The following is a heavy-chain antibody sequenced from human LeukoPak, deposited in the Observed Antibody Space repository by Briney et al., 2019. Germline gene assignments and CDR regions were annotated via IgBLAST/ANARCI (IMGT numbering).Heavy chain of an antibody. Sequence: GGSLRLSCAASGFTFRIFGMTWVRQAPGKGLEWVSVIYSGGSTSYTDSVKGRFTISRDNSKNTLYLQMNSLRAEDTAVYYCGAFYDSGGYYDYWGQGTLVTVSS. V-gene: IGHV3-53*01. CDR3: GAFYDSGGYYDY. CDR2: IYSGGST. D-gene: IGHD3-22*01. J-gene: IGHJ4*02. CDR1: GFTFRIFG.